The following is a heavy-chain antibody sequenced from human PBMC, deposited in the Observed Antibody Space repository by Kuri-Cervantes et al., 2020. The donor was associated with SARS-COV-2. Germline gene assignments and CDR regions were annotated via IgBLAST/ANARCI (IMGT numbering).Heavy chain of an antibody. CDR1: GGSISSYY. CDR3: ARGGYSSGWYQRTNFDY. D-gene: IGHD6-19*01. Sequence: SETLSLTCTVSGGSISSYYWSWIRQPAGKGLEWIGRIYTSGSTNYNPSLKSRVTMSVDTSKNQFSLKLSSVTAADTAVYYCARGGYSSGWYQRTNFDYWGQGTLVTVSS. CDR2: IYTSGST. J-gene: IGHJ4*02. V-gene: IGHV4-4*07.